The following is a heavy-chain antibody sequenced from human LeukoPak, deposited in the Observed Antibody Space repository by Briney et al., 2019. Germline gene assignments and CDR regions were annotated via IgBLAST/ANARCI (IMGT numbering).Heavy chain of an antibody. Sequence: PSETPSLTCAVYGGSFSGYYWSWNRQPPGKGLEWIGEINHSGSTNYNPSLKSRVTISVDTSKNQLSLKLSSVTAADTAVYYCRGLRISRYCSSTSCSKDYWGQGTLVTVSS. CDR2: INHSGST. D-gene: IGHD2-2*01. CDR3: RGLRISRYCSSTSCSKDY. J-gene: IGHJ4*02. V-gene: IGHV4-34*01. CDR1: GGSFSGYY.